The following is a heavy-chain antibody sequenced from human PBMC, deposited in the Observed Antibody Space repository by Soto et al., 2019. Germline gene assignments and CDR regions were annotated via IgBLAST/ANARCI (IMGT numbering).Heavy chain of an antibody. Sequence: QVQLQESGPGLVKPSQTLSLTCTVSGGSISSGGYYWSWIRQHPGKGLEWIGYIYYSGSTYYNPSLKSRVTISVDTSKNQFSLKLSSVTAADTAAYYCAREGWGNSWFDPWGQGTLVTVSS. V-gene: IGHV4-31*03. J-gene: IGHJ5*02. CDR1: GGSISSGGYY. CDR3: AREGWGNSWFDP. CDR2: IYYSGST. D-gene: IGHD2-8*02.